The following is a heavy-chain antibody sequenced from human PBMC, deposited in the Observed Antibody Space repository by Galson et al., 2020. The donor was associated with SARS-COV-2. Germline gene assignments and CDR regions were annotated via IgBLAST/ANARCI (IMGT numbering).Heavy chain of an antibody. CDR2: IYYSGST. Sequence: SETLSLTCTVSGGSISSYYWSWIRQPPGKGLEWIGYIYYSGSTNYNPSLKSRVTISVDTSKNQFSLKLSSVTAADTAVYYCARARAGASGYDPFLDYWGQGTLVTVSS. CDR1: GGSISSYY. J-gene: IGHJ4*02. V-gene: IGHV4-59*01. CDR3: ARARAGASGYDPFLDY. D-gene: IGHD5-12*01.